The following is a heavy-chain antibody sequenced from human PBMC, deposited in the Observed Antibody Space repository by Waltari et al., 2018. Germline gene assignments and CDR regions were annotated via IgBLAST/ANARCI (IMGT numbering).Heavy chain of an antibody. CDR2: IIPSLGIA. J-gene: IGHJ4*02. CDR1: GGTFSSYT. CDR3: ARGVNVAAAGTVFDY. Sequence: QVQLVQSGAEVKKPGSSVKVSCKASGGTFSSYTISWVRQAPGQGLEWMGRIIPSLGIANYAQKFQGRVTITADKSTSTAYMELSSLRSEDTAVYYCARGVNVAAAGTVFDYWGQGTLVTVSS. V-gene: IGHV1-69*02. D-gene: IGHD6-13*01.